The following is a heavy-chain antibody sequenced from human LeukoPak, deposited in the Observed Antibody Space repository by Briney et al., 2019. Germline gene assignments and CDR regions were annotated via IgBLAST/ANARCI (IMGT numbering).Heavy chain of an antibody. Sequence: PGGSLRLSCAASGFTFSSYSMNWVRQAPGKGLEWVSSISSSSSYIYYADSVKGRFTISRDNAKNSLYLQMNSLRAEDTAVYYCAKVKYQLLRTHYYYMDVWGKGTTVTISS. CDR1: GFTFSSYS. CDR2: ISSSSSYI. D-gene: IGHD2-2*01. J-gene: IGHJ6*03. CDR3: AKVKYQLLRTHYYYMDV. V-gene: IGHV3-21*01.